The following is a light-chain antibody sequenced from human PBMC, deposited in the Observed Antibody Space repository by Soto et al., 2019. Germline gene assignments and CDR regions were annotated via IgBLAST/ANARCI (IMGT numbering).Light chain of an antibody. Sequence: DIQMTQSPSSLSASVGDRVTITCRASQSISSYLNWYQQKPGKAPKLLIYAASSLQSGVPSRFSGSGSGTDFTLTISSLQPEDFATYYCQHSYSTPSFFFGPGTKVDIK. V-gene: IGKV1-39*01. CDR2: AAS. CDR1: QSISSY. J-gene: IGKJ3*01. CDR3: QHSYSTPSFF.